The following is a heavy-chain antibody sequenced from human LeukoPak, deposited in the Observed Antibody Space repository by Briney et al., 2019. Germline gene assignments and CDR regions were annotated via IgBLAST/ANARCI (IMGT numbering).Heavy chain of an antibody. CDR3: ARGRDQDYYDSSGYWYFDY. V-gene: IGHV3-66*01. CDR2: IYSGGST. Sequence: GGSLRLSCAASGFTVSSNYMSWVRQAPGKGLECVSVIYSGGSTYYADSVKGGFTISRDNSKNTLYLQMNSLRAEDTAVYYCARGRDQDYYDSSGYWYFDYWGQGTLVTVSP. D-gene: IGHD3-22*01. J-gene: IGHJ4*02. CDR1: GFTVSSNY.